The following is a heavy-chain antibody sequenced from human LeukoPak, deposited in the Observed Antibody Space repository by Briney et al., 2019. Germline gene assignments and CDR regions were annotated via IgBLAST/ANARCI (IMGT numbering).Heavy chain of an antibody. CDR2: ISSSSSYI. V-gene: IGHV3-21*01. J-gene: IGHJ4*02. Sequence: PGRSLRLSCAASGFTFSSYSMNWVRQAPGKGLEWVSSISSSSSYIYYADSVKGRFTISRDNAKNSLYLQMNSLRAEDTAVYYCARVGYYYDSSGYYYYFDYWGQGALVTVSS. D-gene: IGHD3-22*01. CDR1: GFTFSSYS. CDR3: ARVGYYYDSSGYYYYFDY.